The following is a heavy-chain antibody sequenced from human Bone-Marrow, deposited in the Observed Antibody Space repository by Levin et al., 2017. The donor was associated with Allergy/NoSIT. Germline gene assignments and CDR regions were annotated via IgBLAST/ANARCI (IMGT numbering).Heavy chain of an antibody. D-gene: IGHD3-10*01. CDR3: ARHREVGRNAWFGELAPLGYFDL. Sequence: PSETLSLTCTISGGPISSGSQWWAWIRQPPGKGLECLGSIYYRGNTYYTPSFKSRLTISVDSSKNQFSLNLNSVTAADTAVYYCARHREVGRNAWFGELAPLGYFDLWGRGTLVTVSS. V-gene: IGHV4-39*01. CDR2: IYYRGNT. CDR1: GGPISSGSQW. J-gene: IGHJ2*01.